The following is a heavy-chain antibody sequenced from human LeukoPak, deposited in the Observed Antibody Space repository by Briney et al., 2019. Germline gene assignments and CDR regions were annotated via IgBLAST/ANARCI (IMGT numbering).Heavy chain of an antibody. CDR3: VKEAYYGWGSSPTFYFDY. CDR1: GITFSIYG. Sequence: PGGSLRLSCAASGITFSIYGMSWVRQAPGKGLEWVAVISHDVKTTYYADSAKGRFTISRDNSRNTVFLQMNRLRPEDTAVYYCVKEAYYGWGSSPTFYFDYWGQGTRVTVSS. J-gene: IGHJ4*02. V-gene: IGHV3-30*18. D-gene: IGHD3-10*01. CDR2: ISHDVKTT.